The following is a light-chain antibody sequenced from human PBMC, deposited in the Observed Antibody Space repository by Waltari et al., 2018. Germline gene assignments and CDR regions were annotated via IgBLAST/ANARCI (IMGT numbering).Light chain of an antibody. CDR3: SSYAGSHYWV. CDR2: ELS. V-gene: IGLV2-8*01. CDR1: GSDVGKSDY. J-gene: IGLJ3*02. Sequence: QSALTQPPAASGSPGQSVPISCTGTGSDVGKSDYVSWYQQHPGKAPKLMIYELSKRPSGVPDRFSGSKSGNTASLTVSGLQAEDEADYYCSSYAGSHYWVFGGGTKLTVL.